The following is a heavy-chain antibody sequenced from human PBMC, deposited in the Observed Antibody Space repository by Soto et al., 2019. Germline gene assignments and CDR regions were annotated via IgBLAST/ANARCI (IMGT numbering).Heavy chain of an antibody. CDR2: IDYSGST. V-gene: IGHV4-30-4*01. CDR1: GDSSSKRDYY. Sequence: SITCTVSGDSSSKRDYYWSWIRQSPGKGLEWIASIDYSGSTYYNPSLKSRVVISADTSKNLFSLKLRSVTAADTALYFFVRDGPYYYGIDFSGQGTMVT. J-gene: IGHJ6*02. CDR3: VRDGPYYYGIDF.